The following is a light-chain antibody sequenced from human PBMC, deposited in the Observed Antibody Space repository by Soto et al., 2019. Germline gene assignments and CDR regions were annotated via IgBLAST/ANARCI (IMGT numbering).Light chain of an antibody. CDR2: DAS. V-gene: IGKV3-20*01. CDR1: PSVSNTY. CDR3: QQYGRSPGLFT. Sequence: EIVWTQSPGTLSLSPGERATLSCRASPSVSNTYLAWYQQKPGQAPRLLIYDASSRATGIPDRFSGSGSGTDFTLNISRLEPEDFAVYYCQQYGRSPGLFTGGPGTKGEIK. J-gene: IGKJ3*01.